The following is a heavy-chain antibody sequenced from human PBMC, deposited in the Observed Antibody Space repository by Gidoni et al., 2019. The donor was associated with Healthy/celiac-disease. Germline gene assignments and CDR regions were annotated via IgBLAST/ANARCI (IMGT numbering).Heavy chain of an antibody. CDR3: AKADVDTAMVDY. V-gene: IGHV3-43D*03. J-gene: IGHJ4*02. Sequence: EVQLVESGGVVVQSGGSLRLSCAASGFTFDDYAMHWVRQAPGKGLAWVSLISWDGGSTYYADSVKGRFTISRDNSKNSLYLQMNSLRAEDTALYYCAKADVDTAMVDYWGQGTLVTVSS. D-gene: IGHD5-18*01. CDR2: ISWDGGST. CDR1: GFTFDDYA.